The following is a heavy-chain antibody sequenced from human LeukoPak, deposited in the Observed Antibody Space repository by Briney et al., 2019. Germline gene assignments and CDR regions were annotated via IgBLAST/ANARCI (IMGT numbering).Heavy chain of an antibody. CDR1: GFTFSSYW. CDR2: IKDDGTET. V-gene: IGHV3-7*01. D-gene: IGHD3-10*01. J-gene: IGHJ4*02. CDR3: ARRPFGADY. Sequence: GGSLRLSCAASGFTFSSYWMSWVRQAPGKGLEWVANIKDDGTETYYVDSVKGRFTISRDNAKNSVYLQMNSLRVEDTAVYYCARRPFGADYWGQGTLVTVSS.